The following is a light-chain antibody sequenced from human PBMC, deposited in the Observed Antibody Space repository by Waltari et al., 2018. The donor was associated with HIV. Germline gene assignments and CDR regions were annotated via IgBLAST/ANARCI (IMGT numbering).Light chain of an antibody. J-gene: IGKJ3*01. CDR1: QPVSSN. CDR2: GAS. CDR3: QQYNNWLLFT. Sequence: EIVMTQSPATLSVSPGERATLSCRASQPVSSNLSWYQQKPGQAPRLLIEGASTRATGIPSRFSGSGSGTEFTLTISSLQSEDFAVYYCQQYNNWLLFTFGPGTKVDIK. V-gene: IGKV3-15*01.